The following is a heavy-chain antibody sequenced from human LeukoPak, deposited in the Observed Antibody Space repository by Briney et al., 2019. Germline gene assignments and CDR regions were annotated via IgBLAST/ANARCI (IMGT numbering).Heavy chain of an antibody. D-gene: IGHD6-13*01. CDR2: IYHSGST. CDR1: GYSISSGYY. Sequence: PSETLSLTCTVSGYSISSGYYCAWLRQPPGKRLEWIGSIYHSGSTYYNPSLKSRVTISVDTSKNQFSLKLSSVTAAATAVYYCARQSIAAAGTGCFGYWGQGTLVTVSA. J-gene: IGHJ4*02. V-gene: IGHV4-38-2*02. CDR3: ARQSIAAAGTGCFGY.